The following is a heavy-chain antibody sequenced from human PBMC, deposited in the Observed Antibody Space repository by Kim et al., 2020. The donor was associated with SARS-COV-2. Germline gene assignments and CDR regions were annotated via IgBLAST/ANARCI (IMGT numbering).Heavy chain of an antibody. CDR1: GYTFTGYY. CDR2: INPNSDDT. CDR3: AREVRAAAGTYFDN. V-gene: IGHV1-2*06. J-gene: IGHJ4*02. Sequence: ASVKVSCKASGYTFTGYYIHWVRQAPGQQGLEWMGRINPNSDDTNYAQKFQGRVTMTRYTSISTAYMDLSRLRSDDTAVYYCAREVRAAAGTYFDNWGQGTLVTVSS. D-gene: IGHD6-13*01.